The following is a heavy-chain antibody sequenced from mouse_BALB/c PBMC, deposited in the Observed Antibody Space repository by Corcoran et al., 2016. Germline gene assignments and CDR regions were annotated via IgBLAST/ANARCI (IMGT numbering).Heavy chain of an antibody. V-gene: IGHV14-3*02. CDR3: ANWDWYFDV. J-gene: IGHJ1*01. CDR2: IDPANGNT. Sequence: EVQLQQSGAELVKPGASVKLSCTASGFHIKDTYIHWVKQRPEQGLEWIGRIDPANGNTKYDPKFQGQANITADTSSNTAYLQLSRLTSEDTAVYYCANWDWYFDVWGAGTTVTVSS. D-gene: IGHD4-1*01. CDR1: GFHIKDTY.